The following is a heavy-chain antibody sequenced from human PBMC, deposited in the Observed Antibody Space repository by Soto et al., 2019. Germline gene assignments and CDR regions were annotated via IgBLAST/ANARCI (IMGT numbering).Heavy chain of an antibody. Sequence: SETLSLTCTVSGVSISSGDYYWSWIRQPPGKGLEWIGYIYYSGSTYYNPSLKSRVTISVDTSKSQFSLKLSSVTAADTAVYYCARELAIYDSSGRTGHFDYWGQGTLVTVSS. V-gene: IGHV4-30-4*01. CDR3: ARELAIYDSSGRTGHFDY. J-gene: IGHJ4*02. CDR1: GVSISSGDYY. CDR2: IYYSGST. D-gene: IGHD3-22*01.